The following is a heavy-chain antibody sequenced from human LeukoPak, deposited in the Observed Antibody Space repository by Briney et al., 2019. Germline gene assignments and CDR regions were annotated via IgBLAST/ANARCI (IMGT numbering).Heavy chain of an antibody. CDR1: GFTFSSSW. D-gene: IGHD2-2*01. Sequence: GGSLRLSCAASGFTFSSSWMNWVRQAPGKGLEWVANIGEDGNEKYYVDSVKGRFTISRDNAKNSLYLQMHGLRVEYTAVYYCARNWAMLDYWGQGILVTVSS. CDR3: ARNWAMLDY. J-gene: IGHJ4*02. V-gene: IGHV3-7*04. CDR2: IGEDGNEK.